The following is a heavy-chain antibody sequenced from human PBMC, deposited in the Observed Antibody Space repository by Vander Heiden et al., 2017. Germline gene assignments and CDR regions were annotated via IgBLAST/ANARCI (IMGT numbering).Heavy chain of an antibody. Sequence: QVQLQESGPGLVKPSQTLSLTCTVSGGSISSGGYYWSWIRQHPGKGLEWIGYIYYSGSTYYNPSLKSRVTISVDTSKNQFSLKLSSVTAADTAVYYCARDMRVVGSDAFDIWGQGTMVTVSS. D-gene: IGHD3-22*01. V-gene: IGHV4-31*03. J-gene: IGHJ3*02. CDR2: IYYSGST. CDR1: GGSISSGGYY. CDR3: ARDMRVVGSDAFDI.